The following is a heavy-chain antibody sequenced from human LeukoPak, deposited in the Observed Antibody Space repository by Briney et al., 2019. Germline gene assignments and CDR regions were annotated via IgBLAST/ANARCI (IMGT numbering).Heavy chain of an antibody. Sequence: GGTLRLSCAASAFSRNTYSRNWVRQTRGKGLEWLSDISVSGIIHYAESVKGRFSISRDNGSNSVSLQMNRLRVGDTGVYFCATAPRGEYDYTDVWGRGTTVSVS. CDR1: AFSRNTYS. CDR3: ATAPRGEYDYTDV. CDR2: ISVSGII. V-gene: IGHV3-48*01. D-gene: IGHD7-27*01. J-gene: IGHJ6*03.